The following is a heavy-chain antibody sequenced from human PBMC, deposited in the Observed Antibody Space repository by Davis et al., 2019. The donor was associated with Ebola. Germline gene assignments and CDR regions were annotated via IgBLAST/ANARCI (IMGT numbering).Heavy chain of an antibody. J-gene: IGHJ4*02. CDR2: VNPGNGDT. Sequence: SVPVSRMASGYTFTTYTVHWVRQAPGQSLEWMGYVNPGNGDTKYSQKFQGRVTITRDTSASTVYMEVSSLTFEDTAVYYCARDGLELHLPDFWGPGTLVTVSS. CDR1: GYTFTTYT. D-gene: IGHD1-7*01. CDR3: ARDGLELHLPDF. V-gene: IGHV1-3*01.